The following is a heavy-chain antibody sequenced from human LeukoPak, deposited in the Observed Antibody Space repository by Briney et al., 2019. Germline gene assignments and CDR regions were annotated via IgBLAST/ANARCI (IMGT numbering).Heavy chain of an antibody. V-gene: IGHV1-18*01. Sequence: ASVKVSCKTSGYSFTSHGISWVRQPPGQGLEWMGWISGYNGNTNYAQKFQGRVTMTTDASTRTAHMEVRGLRSDDTAVYYCARGGWTTGMDYWGQGTLVTVSS. CDR1: GYSFTSHG. D-gene: IGHD1-14*01. CDR2: ISGYNGNT. CDR3: ARGGWTTGMDY. J-gene: IGHJ4*02.